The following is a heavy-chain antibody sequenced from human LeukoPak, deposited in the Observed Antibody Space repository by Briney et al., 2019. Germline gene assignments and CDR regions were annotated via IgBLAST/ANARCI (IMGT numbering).Heavy chain of an antibody. Sequence: SSETLSLTCTVSGGSIGDYYWSWIWQPPGKGLEWIGYLYYSRNTNYSPSLKSRVTISADTSKTQVYLKLRSVTAADAAVYYCVRDLWGAGGTQYWGQGILVTVSS. V-gene: IGHV4-59*01. D-gene: IGHD2-15*01. CDR2: LYYSRNT. CDR1: GGSIGDYY. CDR3: VRDLWGAGGTQY. J-gene: IGHJ4*02.